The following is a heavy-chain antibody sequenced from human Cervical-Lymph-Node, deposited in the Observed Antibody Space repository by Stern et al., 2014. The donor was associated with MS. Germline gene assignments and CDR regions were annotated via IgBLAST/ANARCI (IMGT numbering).Heavy chain of an antibody. Sequence: QVTLKESGPALVKPTQTLTLTCTFSGFSLSTTGMCLSWIRQPPGKALEWLALPDWDGDKYYSTALKTRLTISKDTSKNQVVLTMTNMAPLDTATYFCVRAREGYYFDYWGQGIPVTVSS. J-gene: IGHJ4*02. CDR1: GFSLSTTGMC. CDR3: VRAREGYYFDY. D-gene: IGHD2-21*01. V-gene: IGHV2-70*01. CDR2: PDWDGDK.